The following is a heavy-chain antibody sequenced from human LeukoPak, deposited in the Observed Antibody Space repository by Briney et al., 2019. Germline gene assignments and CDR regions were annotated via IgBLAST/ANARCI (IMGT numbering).Heavy chain of an antibody. CDR1: GFTFDDYA. CDR2: ISWNSGSV. J-gene: IGHJ3*02. D-gene: IGHD5-24*01. CDR3: AKDIGDGYNNDAFDI. Sequence: GGSLRLSCAASGFTFDDYAMHWVRQAPGKGLEWVSGISWNSGSVGYADSVKGRFTISRDNAKNSLYLQMNSLRAEDTALYCCAKDIGDGYNNDAFDIWGQGTMVTVSS. V-gene: IGHV3-9*01.